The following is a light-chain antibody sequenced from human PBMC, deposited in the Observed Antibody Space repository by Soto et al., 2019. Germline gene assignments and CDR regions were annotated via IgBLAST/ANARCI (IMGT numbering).Light chain of an antibody. CDR3: QQYHTDWT. J-gene: IGKJ1*01. Sequence: DIQMTQSPSTLSASVGDTVTITCRASESIDNWLAWYQQKPGKAPKLLIFAASTLVRGVPSSFSGRGSGTEFTLTISSLQADDYATLYCQQYHTDWTFGQGTKVDIK. CDR2: AAS. V-gene: IGKV1-5*01. CDR1: ESIDNW.